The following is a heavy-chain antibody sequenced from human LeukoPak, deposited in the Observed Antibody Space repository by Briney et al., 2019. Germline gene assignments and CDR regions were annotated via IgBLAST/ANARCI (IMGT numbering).Heavy chain of an antibody. V-gene: IGHV3-33*06. CDR2: IWHGGTNK. D-gene: IGHD4/OR15-4a*01. CDR1: GSTFSSYG. Sequence: GRSLRLSCAASGSTFSSYGMHWVRQAPGKGLEWVAVIWHGGTNKYYVDSVKGRFTISRDNSKNTLYLEMNTLRAEDTAVYFCAKGHGSNYNHMDVWGKGTTVTVSS. J-gene: IGHJ6*03. CDR3: AKGHGSNYNHMDV.